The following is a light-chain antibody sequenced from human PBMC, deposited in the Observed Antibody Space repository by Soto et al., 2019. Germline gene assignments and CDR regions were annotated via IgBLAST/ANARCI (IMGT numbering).Light chain of an antibody. CDR2: SNT. CDR1: TSNIGGGYD. Sequence: QSVLTQPPSVSGAPGQRVTISCTGSTSNIGGGYDIHWYQHLPGTVPKLLIFSNTNRPSGVPDRFSGSKSGTSGFLAITGLQAEDEADYSCQSYDSSVNAVVFGGGTKLTVL. V-gene: IGLV1-40*01. J-gene: IGLJ2*01. CDR3: QSYDSSVNAVV.